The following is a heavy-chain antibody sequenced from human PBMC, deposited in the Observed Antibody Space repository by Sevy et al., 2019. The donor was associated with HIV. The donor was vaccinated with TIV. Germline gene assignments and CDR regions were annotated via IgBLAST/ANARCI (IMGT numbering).Heavy chain of an antibody. Sequence: GGSLRLSCAASGFNLDDYTMHWVRQVPGKGLEWVSLISWDAKKTDYAYSVEGRFTVSRDNRKNSLYLQMNSLRSEDTALYFCAKDIPGYSGFDHWGQGSLVTVSS. D-gene: IGHD3-10*01. V-gene: IGHV3-43*01. CDR2: ISWDAKKT. CDR1: GFNLDDYT. J-gene: IGHJ4*02. CDR3: AKDIPGYSGFDH.